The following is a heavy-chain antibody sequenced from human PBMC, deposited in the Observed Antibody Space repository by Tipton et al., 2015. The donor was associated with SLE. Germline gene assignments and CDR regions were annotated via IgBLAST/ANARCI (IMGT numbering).Heavy chain of an antibody. J-gene: IGHJ4*02. D-gene: IGHD3-16*01. CDR2: ISGGGGST. V-gene: IGHV3-23*01. CDR3: AGGTGAYFDH. Sequence: SLRLSCATSGFTFCSYALRWVLRAPGKGLEWVSAISGGGGSTYYADFVKGRFSISIDKSKKTLFLQMNSLRVEDTAVYYCAGGTGAYFDHWGQGTLVTVSS. CDR1: GFTFCSYA.